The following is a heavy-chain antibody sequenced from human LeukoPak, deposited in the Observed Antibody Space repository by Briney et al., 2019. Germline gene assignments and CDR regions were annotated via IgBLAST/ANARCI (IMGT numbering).Heavy chain of an antibody. J-gene: IGHJ4*02. CDR1: GFTFSSYA. D-gene: IGHD3-22*01. CDR3: AKGYYYDSSGYYWPIDY. V-gene: IGHV3-23*01. CDR2: ISGSGGTT. Sequence: GGSLRPSCAASGFTFSSYAMSWVRQAPGKGLEWVSAISGSGGTTYCADSVKGRFTISRDNSKNTLYLQMNSLRAEDTAVYYCAKGYYYDSSGYYWPIDYWGQGTLVTVSS.